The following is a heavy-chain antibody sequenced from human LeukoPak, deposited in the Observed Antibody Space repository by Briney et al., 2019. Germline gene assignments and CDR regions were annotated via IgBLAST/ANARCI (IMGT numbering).Heavy chain of an antibody. CDR2: IRYDGSNK. J-gene: IGHJ6*03. CDR3: AREAMVRGVYYYYYYMDV. Sequence: AGGSLRLSCAASGFTFSSYGMHWVRQAPGKGLEWVAFIRYDGSNKYYADSVKGRFTISRDNSKNTLYLQMNSLRAEDTAVYYCAREAMVRGVYYYYYYMDVWGKGTTVTVSS. CDR1: GFTFSSYG. D-gene: IGHD3-10*01. V-gene: IGHV3-30*02.